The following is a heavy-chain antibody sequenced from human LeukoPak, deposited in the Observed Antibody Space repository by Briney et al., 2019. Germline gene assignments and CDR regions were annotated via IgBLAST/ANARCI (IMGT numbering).Heavy chain of an antibody. Sequence: KPGGSLRLSCAASGFTFSDYYMSWIRQAPGKGLEWVSYISSSGSTIYYADSVKGRFTISRDNAKKSLYVQMKSLRAEDTAVYYCARDAQLALSRWFDPWGQGTLVTVSS. CDR3: ARDAQLALSRWFDP. D-gene: IGHD6-6*01. V-gene: IGHV3-11*04. CDR1: GFTFSDYY. J-gene: IGHJ5*02. CDR2: ISSSGSTI.